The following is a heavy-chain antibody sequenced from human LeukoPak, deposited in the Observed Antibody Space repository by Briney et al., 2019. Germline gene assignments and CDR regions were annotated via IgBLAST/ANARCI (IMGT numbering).Heavy chain of an antibody. V-gene: IGHV3-30*04. J-gene: IGHJ4*02. CDR1: GFTFSSYA. CDR3: ARDLECSSGFGCGAVY. Sequence: GGSLRLSCAASGFTFSSYAMHWVRQAPGKGLEWVAVVSYDGSNKYYADSVKGRFTISRDNSKNTLYLQMNSLRAEDTAVYYCARDLECSSGFGCGAVYWGQGTLVTVSS. D-gene: IGHD6-19*01. CDR2: VSYDGSNK.